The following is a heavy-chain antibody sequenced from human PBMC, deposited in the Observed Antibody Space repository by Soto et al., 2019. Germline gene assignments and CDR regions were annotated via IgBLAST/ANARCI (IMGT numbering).Heavy chain of an antibody. V-gene: IGHV4-31*03. J-gene: IGHJ3*02. Sequence: QVQLQESGPGLVKPSQTLSLTCTVSGGSISSGGYYWSWIRQHPGKGLEWIGYIYYSGSTYYNPSLKSRVTISVDTSKNQFSLKLSSVTAADTAVYYCARDQSPLSVDSPGFDIWGQGTMVTVSS. CDR3: ARDQSPLSVDSPGFDI. D-gene: IGHD6-19*01. CDR2: IYYSGST. CDR1: GGSISSGGYY.